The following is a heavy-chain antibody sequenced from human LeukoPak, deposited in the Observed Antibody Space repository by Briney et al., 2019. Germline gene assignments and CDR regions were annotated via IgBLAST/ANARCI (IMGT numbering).Heavy chain of an antibody. CDR3: AKYRVTIFGVVIIRRWGGDFDY. CDR1: GFTFSSYA. Sequence: GGSLRLSCAASGFTFSSYAMGWVRQAPGKGLEWVSAISGSGGSTYYADSVKGRFTISRDNSKNTLYLQMNSPRAEDTAVYYCAKYRVTIFGVVIIRRWGGDFDYWGQGTLVTVSS. J-gene: IGHJ4*02. CDR2: ISGSGGST. V-gene: IGHV3-23*01. D-gene: IGHD3-3*01.